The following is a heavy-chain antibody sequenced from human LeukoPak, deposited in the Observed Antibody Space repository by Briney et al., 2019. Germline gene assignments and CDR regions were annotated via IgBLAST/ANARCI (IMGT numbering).Heavy chain of an antibody. CDR3: AKGVWNCGGDCYSTFDY. D-gene: IGHD2-21*02. J-gene: IGHJ4*02. CDR2: IGGSGDNT. V-gene: IGHV3-23*01. CDR1: GFTFTNYA. Sequence: GGPLRLSCAASGFTFTNYAMSWVRQAPGKGLEWVSAIGGSGDNTYYADSVKGRFTIYRENSKNTLNPQMNSLRAEDTAVYYCAKGVWNCGGDCYSTFDYWGQGTLVTVSS.